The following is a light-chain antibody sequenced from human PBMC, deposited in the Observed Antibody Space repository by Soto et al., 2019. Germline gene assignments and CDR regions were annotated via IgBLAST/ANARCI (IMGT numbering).Light chain of an antibody. CDR3: QHYDSSPLFT. CDR1: QSVSSTY. J-gene: IGKJ3*01. CDR2: AAS. V-gene: IGKV3-20*01. Sequence: EIVLTQSPATLSLSPGERATLSCRASQSVSSTYLAWYQQKPGQAPRLLIYAASSRATGIPDRFSGSGSGTDFTLTISRLEPEDFAIYYCQHYDSSPLFTFGPGTKVDIK.